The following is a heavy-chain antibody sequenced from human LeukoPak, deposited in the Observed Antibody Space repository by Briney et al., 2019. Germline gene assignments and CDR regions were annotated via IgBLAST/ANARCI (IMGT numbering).Heavy chain of an antibody. CDR3: ASEYEFYGMDV. J-gene: IGHJ6*02. D-gene: IGHD3-3*01. CDR1: GGTFSSYT. CDR2: IIPTLGIA. Sequence: SVKVSCKASGGTFSSYTISWVRQAPGQGLEWMGRIIPTLGIANYAQKFQGRVTITADKSTSTAYMELSSLRSEDTAVYYCASEYEFYGMDVWGQGTTVTVSS. V-gene: IGHV1-69*02.